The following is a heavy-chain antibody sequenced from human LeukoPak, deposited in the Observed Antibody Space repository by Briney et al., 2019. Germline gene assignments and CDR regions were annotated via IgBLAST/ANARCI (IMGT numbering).Heavy chain of an antibody. J-gene: IGHJ4*02. CDR3: AKDRDGYYGSGSYYSFDY. Sequence: GGTLRLSCAASGFTFSSYGMSWVRQAPGKGLEWVSAISGSGGSTYYADSVKGRFTISRDNSKNTLYLQMNSLRAEDTAVYYCAKDRDGYYGSGSYYSFDYWGQGTLVTVSS. CDR1: GFTFSSYG. D-gene: IGHD3-10*01. V-gene: IGHV3-23*01. CDR2: ISGSGGST.